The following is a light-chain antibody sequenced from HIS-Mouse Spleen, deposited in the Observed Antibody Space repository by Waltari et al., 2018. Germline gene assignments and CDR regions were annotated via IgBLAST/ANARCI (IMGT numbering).Light chain of an antibody. V-gene: IGKV3-11*01. CDR3: QQRSNWPPRVT. CDR2: DAS. Sequence: EIVLTQSPATLSLSPGGRATLPCRASQSVRSYLAWNQQKPGQAPRLLIYDASNRATGIPARFSGSGSGTDVTLTISSLVPEDFAVYYCQQRSNWPPRVTFGQGTRLEIK. CDR1: QSVRSY. J-gene: IGKJ5*01.